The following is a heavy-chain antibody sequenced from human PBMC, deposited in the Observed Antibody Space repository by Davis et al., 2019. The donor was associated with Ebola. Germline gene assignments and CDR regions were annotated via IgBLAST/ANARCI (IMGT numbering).Heavy chain of an antibody. CDR2: IYSGGTT. CDR3: ARLPESSWVDGMDV. CDR1: GGSISSSTW. V-gene: IGHV3-53*04. D-gene: IGHD1-14*01. Sequence: ETLSLTCAVSGGSISSSTWWSWVRQSPGKGLEWVSVIYSGGTTNYADSVKGRFTISRHNSKNTLYLQINSLRSDDTAVYYCARLPESSWVDGMDVWGQGTTVTVSS. J-gene: IGHJ6*02.